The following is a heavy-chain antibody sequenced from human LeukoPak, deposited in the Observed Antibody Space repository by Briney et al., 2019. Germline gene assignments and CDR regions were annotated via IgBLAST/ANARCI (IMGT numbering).Heavy chain of an antibody. Sequence: GGSLRLSCTASTRYFTNYWMHWIRQVPGRGLAWVARIDRDGITTDYADSVKGRFTISRHNAKNTVYLQMDSLRAEDTAVYYCASVGFGEFSYWGQGTLVTVSS. J-gene: IGHJ4*02. V-gene: IGHV3-74*01. CDR1: TRYFTNYW. D-gene: IGHD3-10*01. CDR2: IDRDGITT. CDR3: ASVGFGEFSY.